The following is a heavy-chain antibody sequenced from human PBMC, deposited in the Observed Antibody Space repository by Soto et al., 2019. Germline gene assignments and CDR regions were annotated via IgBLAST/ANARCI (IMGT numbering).Heavy chain of an antibody. CDR1: GYNFANNA. D-gene: IGHD2-21*01. J-gene: IGHJ6*02. V-gene: IGHV1-3*01. CDR3: ARGGWILVEGSPYYHAMDV. CDR2: LNGGNDDM. Sequence: QVQYVQSGTEVKKPGASVRISCTAFGYNFANNAIQWVRQAPGGRLEWLWWLNGGNDDMKYSEKFQDRVTLSRDMSASTVYMEMRSLISEDTAVYYCARGGWILVEGSPYYHAMDVWGHGTTVIVSS.